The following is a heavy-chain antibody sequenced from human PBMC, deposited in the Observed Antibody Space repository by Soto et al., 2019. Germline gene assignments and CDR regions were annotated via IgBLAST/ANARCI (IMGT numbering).Heavy chain of an antibody. CDR2: IYYSGST. D-gene: IGHD3-10*01. Sequence: QVQLQESGPGLVKPSQTLSLTCTVSGGSISSGGYYWSWIRQHPGKGLEWIGYIYYSGSTYYNPSLKSRVTISVDTSKNQFSLKLSSVTAADTAVYYCAREGTSFGELLYSAQKKAYYYGMDVWGQGTTVTVSS. CDR3: AREGTSFGELLYSAQKKAYYYGMDV. CDR1: GGSISSGGYY. J-gene: IGHJ6*02. V-gene: IGHV4-31*03.